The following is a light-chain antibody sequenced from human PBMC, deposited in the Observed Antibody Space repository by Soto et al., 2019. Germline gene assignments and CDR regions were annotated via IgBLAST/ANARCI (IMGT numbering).Light chain of an antibody. CDR1: QSISSW. J-gene: IGKJ2*01. CDR2: EAS. V-gene: IGKV1-5*03. Sequence: DIQMTQSPSTLSASVGDRVTITCRASQSISSWLAWYQQKPGKAPKLLIYEASSLEGGVPSRFSGSGSGTEFTLTISSLQPDDFATYYCQQYSSPYTFVQGTKLEIK. CDR3: QQYSSPYT.